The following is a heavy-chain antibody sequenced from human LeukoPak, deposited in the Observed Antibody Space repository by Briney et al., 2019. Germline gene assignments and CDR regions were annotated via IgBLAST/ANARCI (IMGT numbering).Heavy chain of an antibody. V-gene: IGHV4-59*01. CDR2: IYYSGST. Sequence: SETLSLTCTVAGGSISSYYWSWIRQPPGKGLEWIGYIYYSGSTNYNPSLKSRVTISVDTSKNQFSLKLSSVTAADTAVYYCARAPPKTVVRGVTDAFDIWRQGTMVTVSS. J-gene: IGHJ3*02. CDR3: ARAPPKTVVRGVTDAFDI. CDR1: GGSISSYY. D-gene: IGHD3-10*01.